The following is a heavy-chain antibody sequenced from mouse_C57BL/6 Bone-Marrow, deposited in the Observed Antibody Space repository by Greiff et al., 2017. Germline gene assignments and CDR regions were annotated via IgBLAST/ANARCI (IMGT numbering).Heavy chain of an antibody. J-gene: IGHJ2*01. CDR1: GYTFTSYG. CDR3: ARRAYYSNYGDY. CDR2: IYPRSGNT. Sequence: QVQLQQSGAELARPGASVKLSCKASGYTFTSYGISWVKQRTGQGLEWIGEIYPRSGNTYYNEKFKGKATLTADKSSSTAYMELRSLTSEDSAVYFCARRAYYSNYGDYWGQGTTLTVSS. V-gene: IGHV1-81*01. D-gene: IGHD2-5*01.